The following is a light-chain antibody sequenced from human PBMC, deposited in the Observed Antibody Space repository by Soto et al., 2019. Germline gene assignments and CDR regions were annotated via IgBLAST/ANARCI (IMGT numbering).Light chain of an antibody. CDR1: SSDVGAYNY. CDR2: DVS. Sequence: QSALTQPASVSGSPGQSITICCTGNSSDVGAYNYVSWYQQHPGKAPKLMIYDVSNRPSGVSNRFSGSKSGNTASLTISGLQAEDETDYYCCSVAGRDTYVVVGGGTQLTVL. J-gene: IGLJ2*01. V-gene: IGLV2-14*01. CDR3: CSVAGRDTYVV.